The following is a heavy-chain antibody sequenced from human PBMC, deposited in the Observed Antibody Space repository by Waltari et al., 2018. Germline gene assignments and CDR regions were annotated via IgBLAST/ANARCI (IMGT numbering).Heavy chain of an antibody. CDR3: AKEQWGGSYSINWLDP. J-gene: IGHJ5*02. Sequence: VESGGDLVQPGGSLRVSCEASGFIFSSYAMSWVRQAPGKGLEWVERIAGGSGEQCYADSVKGRCTISRDNSKNMLYLQMNNLRVDDTAVYYCAKEQWGGSYSINWLDPWGQGTLVTVAS. V-gene: IGHV3-23*04. CDR2: IAGGSGEQ. CDR1: GFIFSSYA. D-gene: IGHD1-26*01.